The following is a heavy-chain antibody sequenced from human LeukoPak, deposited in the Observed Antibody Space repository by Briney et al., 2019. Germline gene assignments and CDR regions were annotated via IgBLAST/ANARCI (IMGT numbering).Heavy chain of an antibody. V-gene: IGHV1-46*01. Sequence: GASVRVSSKASGYTFTNYYMHWVRQAPGQGLEWMGLINPSGGSTSYAQKFQGRVTMTRDMSTRTVSMELSSLRSEDTAVYYCARNRDYYDSSGYFHLLDYWGQGTLVTVSS. CDR1: GYTFTNYY. D-gene: IGHD3-22*01. J-gene: IGHJ4*02. CDR3: ARNRDYYDSSGYFHLLDY. CDR2: INPSGGST.